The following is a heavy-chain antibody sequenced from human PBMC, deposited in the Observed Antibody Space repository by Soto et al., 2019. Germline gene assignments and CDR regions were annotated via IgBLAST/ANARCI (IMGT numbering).Heavy chain of an antibody. CDR2: MNPDSGDT. CDR1: GYTFTNYD. J-gene: IGHJ4*02. CDR3: ARGRRDYYDSGDWVPLAY. D-gene: IGHD3-22*01. Sequence: QVQLVQSGAEVKKPGASVKVSCKASGYTFTNYDINWVRQATGQGLEWMGWMNPDSGDTRYAQEFQGRVTMTRDTSISTAYMELSRLRSEDTAVYYCARGRRDYYDSGDWVPLAYWGQGTLVNVSS. V-gene: IGHV1-8*01.